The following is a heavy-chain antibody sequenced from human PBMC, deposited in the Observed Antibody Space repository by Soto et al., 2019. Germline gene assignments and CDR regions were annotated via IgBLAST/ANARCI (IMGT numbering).Heavy chain of an antibody. CDR2: ISYDGSNK. D-gene: IGHD2-15*01. V-gene: IGHV3-30*03. CDR3: AGGQYYFDY. Sequence: QVQLVESGGGVVQPGRSLRLSCAASEFPFSNYGMHWVRQAPGKGLEWVAHISYDGSNKHYADSVKGRFTISRDNSKNMVFLQRSGLRTEDTAVYYCAGGQYYFDYCGQGTRVSVSS. CDR1: EFPFSNYG. J-gene: IGHJ4*02.